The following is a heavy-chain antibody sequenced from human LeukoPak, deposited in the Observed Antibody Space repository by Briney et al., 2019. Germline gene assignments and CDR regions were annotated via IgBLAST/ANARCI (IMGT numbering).Heavy chain of an antibody. J-gene: IGHJ4*02. CDR3: TRDSGQHRGYDWAH. CDR1: GGSISTNNW. D-gene: IGHD5-12*01. Sequence: SGTLSLTCAVSGGSISTNNWWSWVRQPPGKGLEWIGEIYHSGSTNYNPSLKSPVTISVDKSKNQFSLRLSSVTAADTAVYYCTRDSGQHRGYDWAHWGQGTLVTVSS. CDR2: IYHSGST. V-gene: IGHV4-4*02.